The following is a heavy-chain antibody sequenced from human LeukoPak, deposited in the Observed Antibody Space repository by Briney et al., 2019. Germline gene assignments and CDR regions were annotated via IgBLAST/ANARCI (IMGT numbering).Heavy chain of an antibody. Sequence: GGSLRLSCAASGFTFSSYAMSWVRQAPGKGLEWVSGIGTGDTTYYADSVKGRFTISRDNSKNTLYLQMNSLRAEDTAVYYCARAGYYDILTGRRGYFDYWGQGTLVTVSS. J-gene: IGHJ4*02. CDR3: ARAGYYDILTGRRGYFDY. CDR2: IGTGDTT. V-gene: IGHV3-23*01. D-gene: IGHD3-9*01. CDR1: GFTFSSYA.